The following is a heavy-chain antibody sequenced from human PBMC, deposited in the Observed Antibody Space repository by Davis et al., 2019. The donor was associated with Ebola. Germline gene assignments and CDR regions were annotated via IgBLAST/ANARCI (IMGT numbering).Heavy chain of an antibody. J-gene: IGHJ6*04. D-gene: IGHD6-19*01. CDR1: GGTFSSYA. CDR2: IIPIFGTA. V-gene: IGHV1-69*13. Sequence: SVKVSCKASGGTFSSYAISWVRQAPGQGLEWMGGIIPIFGTANYAQKFQGRVTITADESTSTAYMELSSLRSEDTAVYYCARDPISIAVAGPHREDYYGMDVWGKGTTVTVSS. CDR3: ARDPISIAVAGPHREDYYGMDV.